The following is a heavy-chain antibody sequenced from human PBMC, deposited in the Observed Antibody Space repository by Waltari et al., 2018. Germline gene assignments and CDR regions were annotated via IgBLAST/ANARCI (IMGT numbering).Heavy chain of an antibody. J-gene: IGHJ4*02. CDR2: LTQCVGTQ. Sequence: EVQLVESGGGLVQPGGSLRLSCEASGFTYSSYWMTWVRQSPERGRELVANLTQCVGTQLYLDSVDGRFAISRDHAKDSLCLQMNSLRAGDTAVYYCLRPLNGWYDYWGQGTLVTVSS. CDR3: LRPLNGWYDY. CDR1: GFTYSSYW. D-gene: IGHD6-19*01. V-gene: IGHV3-7*01.